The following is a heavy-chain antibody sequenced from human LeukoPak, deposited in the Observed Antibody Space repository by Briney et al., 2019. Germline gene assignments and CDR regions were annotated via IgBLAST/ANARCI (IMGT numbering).Heavy chain of an antibody. CDR3: ARDRSDNGNQPRFDP. CDR2: INPNSSST. J-gene: IGHJ5*02. D-gene: IGHD1-14*01. V-gene: IGHV1-2*02. CDR1: GYTFSGYY. Sequence: ASVKVSCTASGYTFSGYYMHWVRQAPGQGLEWMGWINPNSSSTNYAQKFQGRVTMTRDTSISTAYMELSRLRSDDTAVYYCARDRSDNGNQPRFDPWGQGTLVTVSS.